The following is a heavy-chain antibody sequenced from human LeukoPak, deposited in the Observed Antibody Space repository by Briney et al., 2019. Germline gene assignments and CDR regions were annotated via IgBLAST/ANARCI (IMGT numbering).Heavy chain of an antibody. D-gene: IGHD3-10*01. CDR2: MNPNSGNT. V-gene: IGHV1-8*01. CDR3: ATGGPYGSVLRPSSV. CDR1: GYTFTSYD. Sequence: ASVKVSSRASGYTFTSYDINWVRQATGQGLEWMGWMNPNSGNTGSAQKFQGRVTMTRNTSISTAYMELSSLRSEDTAVYYCATGGPYGSVLRPSSVWGQGTTVTVSS. J-gene: IGHJ6*02.